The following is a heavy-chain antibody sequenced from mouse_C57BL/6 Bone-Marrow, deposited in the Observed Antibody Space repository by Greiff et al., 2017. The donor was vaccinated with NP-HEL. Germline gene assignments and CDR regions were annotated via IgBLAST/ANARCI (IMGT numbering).Heavy chain of an antibody. D-gene: IGHD2-1*01. V-gene: IGHV3-6*01. CDR2: IRYDGSN. CDR3: ERADGNYLDY. J-gene: IGHJ2*01. Sequence: EESGPGLVKPSQSLSLTCSVTGYSITSGYYWNWIRRFPGNKLEWVGSIRYDGSNNYSPSLKNRISITLDTSKNQFFLKFNPVTAEATATYYGERADGNYLDYWGQGTTLTVSS. CDR1: GYSITSGYY.